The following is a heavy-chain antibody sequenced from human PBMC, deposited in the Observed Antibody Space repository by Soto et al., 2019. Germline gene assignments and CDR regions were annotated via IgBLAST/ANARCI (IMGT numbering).Heavy chain of an antibody. CDR1: GFTFNNYA. Sequence: EVQLLESGGGLVQPGGSLRLACAASGFTFNNYAMNWVRQAPGRGLEWVSIISPNGDSTYYADSVKGRFTISRGNSQHTVFLQMNRLRAEDTAIYFCAKVRLTDYLRYAPHLWGQGTLVTVSS. V-gene: IGHV3-23*01. D-gene: IGHD2-8*01. CDR2: ISPNGDST. CDR3: AKVRLTDYLRYAPHL. J-gene: IGHJ3*01.